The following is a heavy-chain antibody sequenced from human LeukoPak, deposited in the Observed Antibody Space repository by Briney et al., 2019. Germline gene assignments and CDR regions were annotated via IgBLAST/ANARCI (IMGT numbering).Heavy chain of an antibody. CDR2: ISSSSSTI. CDR1: GFIFSSYS. Sequence: GGSLRLSCAASGFIFSSYSMNWVRQAPGKGLEWVSYISSSSSTIYYADSVKGRFTISRDNSKNTLYLQMNSLRAEDTAVYYCARLHYDVLTGPFDYWGQGTLVTVSS. V-gene: IGHV3-48*01. D-gene: IGHD3-9*01. CDR3: ARLHYDVLTGPFDY. J-gene: IGHJ4*02.